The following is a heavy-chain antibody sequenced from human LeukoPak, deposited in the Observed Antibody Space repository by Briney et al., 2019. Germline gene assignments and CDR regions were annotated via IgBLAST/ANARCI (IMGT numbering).Heavy chain of an antibody. V-gene: IGHV5-51*01. CDR3: VRDEDYLWEKHRYSYHFDF. D-gene: IGHD3-16*02. CDR1: GYSFTDYW. CDR2: IYPSDSGT. J-gene: IGHJ4*02. Sequence: GESLKISCKTSGYSFTDYWIGWVRQMPGKGLEWMGFIYPSDSGTRYSPSFQGQVTISADKSISTVYLYWSSLRASDTAIYYCVRDEDYLWEKHRYSYHFDFWGQGTLVTVSS.